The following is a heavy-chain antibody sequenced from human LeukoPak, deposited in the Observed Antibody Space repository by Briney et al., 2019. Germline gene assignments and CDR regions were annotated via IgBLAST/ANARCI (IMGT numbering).Heavy chain of an antibody. CDR1: GFTFSGSA. Sequence: PGGSLKLSCAASGFTFSGSAMRWVRQASGKGLEWVGRIRSKANSYATAYAASVKGRFTISRDDSKNTAYLQMNSLKTEDTAVYYCTRQIGPYYFDYWGQGTLVTVSS. J-gene: IGHJ4*02. CDR3: TRQIGPYYFDY. CDR2: IRSKANSYAT. V-gene: IGHV3-73*01.